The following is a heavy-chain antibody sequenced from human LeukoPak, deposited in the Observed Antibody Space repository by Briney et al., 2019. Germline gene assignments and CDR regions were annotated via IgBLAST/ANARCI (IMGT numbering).Heavy chain of an antibody. J-gene: IGHJ4*02. Sequence: PGGSLRLSCAASGYTFSSYGMHWVRQAPGKGLEWVSGISASGGSTYYADSVKGRFTISRDNSKNTLYPQMNSLRAEDTAVYYCAKDLSNSGYPDYWGQGTLVTVSS. CDR3: AKDLSNSGYPDY. D-gene: IGHD3-22*01. CDR1: GYTFSSYG. CDR2: ISASGGST. V-gene: IGHV3-23*01.